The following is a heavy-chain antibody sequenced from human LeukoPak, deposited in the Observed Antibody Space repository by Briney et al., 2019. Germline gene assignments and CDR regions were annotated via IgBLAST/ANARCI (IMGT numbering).Heavy chain of an antibody. J-gene: IGHJ4*02. CDR2: IGESGDET. Sequence: GSLRPPCAASGFTFSTHALTWVSQAPGKGLEWVSVIGESGDETYYTDSVKGRFTISSDKSKNTLYLQMDSLRAEDTAVYYCAKGRSLSCFATLDSWGQGTLVTVSS. D-gene: IGHD2-2*01. CDR1: GFTFSTHA. V-gene: IGHV3-23*01. CDR3: AKGRSLSCFATLDS.